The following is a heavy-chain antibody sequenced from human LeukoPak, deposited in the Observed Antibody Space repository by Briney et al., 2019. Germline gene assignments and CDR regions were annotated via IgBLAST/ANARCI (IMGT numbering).Heavy chain of an antibody. CDR3: ARAGMATIDFDY. J-gene: IGHJ4*02. CDR2: INPNSGGT. D-gene: IGHD5-24*01. CDR1: GYTFTGYY. V-gene: IGHV1-2*02. Sequence: ASVKVSCKASGYTFTGYYMHWVRQAPGQGLEWMGWINPNSGGTNYAQKVQGRVTMTRDTSISTAYMELSRLRSDDTAVYYCARAGMATIDFDYWGQGTLVTVSS.